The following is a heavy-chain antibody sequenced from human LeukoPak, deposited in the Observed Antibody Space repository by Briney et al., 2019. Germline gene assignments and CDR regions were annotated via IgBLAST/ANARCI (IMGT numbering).Heavy chain of an antibody. D-gene: IGHD2-8*01. CDR1: GFTFTTYA. V-gene: IGHV3-23*01. CDR2: ISDSGDYT. Sequence: GGSLRLSCAASGFTFTTYAMSWVRQTPGKGLEWVSAISDSGDYTYYADSVKGRFTISRDNSKNTLYLHVNSLRAEDTAVYYCAKDTSIGKYCTSGVCSPFDYWGQGTLVTVSS. CDR3: AKDTSIGKYCTSGVCSPFDY. J-gene: IGHJ4*02.